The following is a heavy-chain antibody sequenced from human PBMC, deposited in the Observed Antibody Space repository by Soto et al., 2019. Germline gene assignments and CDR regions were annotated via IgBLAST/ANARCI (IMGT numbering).Heavy chain of an antibody. D-gene: IGHD3-16*01. V-gene: IGHV3-21*06. CDR3: ARDGLTFGGD. J-gene: IGHJ4*02. CDR1: GFTFGSFT. Sequence: EVHLVEAGGGLVKPGESLTLSCAASGFTFGSFTLNWVRQAPGKGLEWVSSISSSSAYIYYAESVKGRFTISRDNARSTLYLQMNSLRLDDTAVYFYARDGLTFGGDWGQGTLVDVSS. CDR2: ISSSSAYI.